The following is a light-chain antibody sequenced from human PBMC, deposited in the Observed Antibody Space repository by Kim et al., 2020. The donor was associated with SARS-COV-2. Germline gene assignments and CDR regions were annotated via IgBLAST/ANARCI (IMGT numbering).Light chain of an antibody. V-gene: IGKV3-15*01. Sequence: EIVMTQSPATLSVSPGERATLSCRASQSVSSDLAWYQQNPGQAPRLLIYDASTRATGLPARFSGSGSGTEFTLTISSLQSEDFAVYYCQQYYGWPLTFGGGTKVDIK. CDR2: DAS. CDR1: QSVSSD. CDR3: QQYYGWPLT. J-gene: IGKJ4*01.